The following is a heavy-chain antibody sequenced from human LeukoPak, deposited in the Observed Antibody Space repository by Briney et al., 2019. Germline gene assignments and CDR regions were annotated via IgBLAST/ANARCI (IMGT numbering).Heavy chain of an antibody. D-gene: IGHD6-19*01. CDR2: INAGNGNT. Sequence: ASVQVSCKASGYTFTSYAMHWVRQAPGQRLEWMGWINAGNGNTKYSQKFQGRVTITRDTSASTAYMELSSLRSEDTAVYYCAAPYSSGWYRDPFSAFDIWGQGTMVTVSS. J-gene: IGHJ3*02. CDR1: GYTFTSYA. V-gene: IGHV1-3*01. CDR3: AAPYSSGWYRDPFSAFDI.